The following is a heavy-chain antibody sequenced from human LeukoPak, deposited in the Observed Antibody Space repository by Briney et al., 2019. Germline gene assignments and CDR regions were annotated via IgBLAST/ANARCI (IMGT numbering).Heavy chain of an antibody. V-gene: IGHV1-69*13. CDR2: IIPIFGTA. CDR3: ARVGYDSSGYYLHDY. J-gene: IGHJ4*02. Sequence: GASVTVSCTASGGTFSSYAISWVRQAPGQGLEWMGGIIPIFGTANYAQKFQGRVTITADESTSTAYMELSSLRSEDTAVYYCARVGYDSSGYYLHDYWGQGTLVTVSS. CDR1: GGTFSSYA. D-gene: IGHD3-22*01.